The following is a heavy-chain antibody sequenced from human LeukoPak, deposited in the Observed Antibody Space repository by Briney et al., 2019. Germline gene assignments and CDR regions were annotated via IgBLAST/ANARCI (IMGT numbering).Heavy chain of an antibody. V-gene: IGHV3-48*01. Sequence: GGSLRLSCAASGFTFSSYSMNWVRQAPGKGLEWVSYISSSSSTIYYADSVKGRFTISRDNAKNSLYLQMNSLRAEDTAVYHCARVDSGWYGKYYFDYWGQGTLVTVSP. J-gene: IGHJ4*02. CDR3: ARVDSGWYGKYYFDY. D-gene: IGHD6-19*01. CDR2: ISSSSSTI. CDR1: GFTFSSYS.